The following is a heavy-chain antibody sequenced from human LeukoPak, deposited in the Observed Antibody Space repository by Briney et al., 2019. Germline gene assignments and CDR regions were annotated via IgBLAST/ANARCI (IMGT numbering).Heavy chain of an antibody. CDR1: GGSISSYY. Sequence: SETLSLTCTVSGGSISSYYWSWIRQPPGKGLEWIGYIYYSGSTNYNPSLKSRATISVDTSKNQFSLKLSPVTAADTAVYYCAREGGFSSGYLNNWFDPWGQGTLVTVSS. D-gene: IGHD3-22*01. J-gene: IGHJ5*02. CDR3: AREGGFSSGYLNNWFDP. V-gene: IGHV4-59*01. CDR2: IYYSGST.